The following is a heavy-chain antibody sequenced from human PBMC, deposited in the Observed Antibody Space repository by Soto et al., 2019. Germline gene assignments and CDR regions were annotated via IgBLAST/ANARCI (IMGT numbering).Heavy chain of an antibody. V-gene: IGHV3-23*01. D-gene: IGHD6-19*01. J-gene: IGHJ4*02. CDR2: ISGSGGST. CDR1: GFSFTSYA. Sequence: PGGSLRLSCAASGFSFTSYAMSWVRQAPGKGLEWVSAISGSGGSTYYADSVEGRFTISRDNSKNTLYLQMNSLRAEDTAVYYCAKDPHSSGWTYIDYWGQGTLVTVSS. CDR3: AKDPHSSGWTYIDY.